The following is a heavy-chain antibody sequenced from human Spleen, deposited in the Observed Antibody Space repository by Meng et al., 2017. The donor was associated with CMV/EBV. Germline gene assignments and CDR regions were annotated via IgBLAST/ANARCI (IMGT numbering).Heavy chain of an antibody. CDR2: INHSGST. V-gene: IGHV4-34*01. J-gene: IGHJ4*02. CDR3: ARGGYFDY. Sequence: PLSLTCEVYGGSFSGYYWNWVRQSPGMGLEWIGEINHSGSTNYNPSLKSRVTISVDTSKNQFFLKLSSVTAADTAVYFCARGGYFDYWGQGTLVTVSS. CDR1: GGSFSGYY.